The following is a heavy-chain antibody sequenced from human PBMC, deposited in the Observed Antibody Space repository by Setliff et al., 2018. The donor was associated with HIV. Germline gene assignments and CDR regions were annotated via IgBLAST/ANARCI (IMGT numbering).Heavy chain of an antibody. Sequence: PGGSLRLSCAASGFTFEDYGMSWVRQVPGKGLEWVSGISWSGGGTGYAASVKGRFTISRDDAKNSLYLQMSSLRAEDMALYYCVRDKWLVPDTFDIWGQGTMVTVSS. D-gene: IGHD6-19*01. CDR3: VRDKWLVPDTFDI. J-gene: IGHJ3*02. V-gene: IGHV3-20*04. CDR2: ISWSGGGT. CDR1: GFTFEDYG.